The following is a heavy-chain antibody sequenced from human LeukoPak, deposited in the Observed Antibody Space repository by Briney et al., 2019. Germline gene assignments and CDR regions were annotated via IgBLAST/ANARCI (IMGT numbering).Heavy chain of an antibody. CDR3: ARGRLNYGSGSYSGWSDP. CDR1: GFSISSYY. V-gene: IGHV4-59*01. J-gene: IGHJ5*02. CDR2: IYYSGTT. D-gene: IGHD3-10*01. Sequence: PSETLSLTCTVSGFSISSYYWSWLPQPPGKGLEWIGYIYYSGTTNYNPSLKSRTTISETTSNTQFSMKLSSLTAAATAVYYCARGRLNYGSGSYSGWSDPWGEGTLVTVSS.